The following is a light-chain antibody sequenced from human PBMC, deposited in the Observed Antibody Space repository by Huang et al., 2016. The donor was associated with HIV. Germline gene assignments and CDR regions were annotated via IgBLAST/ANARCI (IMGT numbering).Light chain of an antibody. J-gene: IGKJ3*01. CDR1: QSVGSF. CDR2: DAS. CDR3: QQRTYSFT. Sequence: EIVLTQSPATLSLSPGERATLSCRASQSVGSFLAWYPQKPGQAPRLLIDDASYRAPGIPARFSGSGSGTDFTLTISSLEPEDFAVYYCQQRTYSFTFGPGTKVD. V-gene: IGKV3-11*01.